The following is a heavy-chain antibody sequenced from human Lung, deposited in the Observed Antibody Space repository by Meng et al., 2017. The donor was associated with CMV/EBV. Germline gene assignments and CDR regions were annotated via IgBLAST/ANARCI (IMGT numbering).Heavy chain of an antibody. CDR3: ARDGASITIFGVAAYWYFDL. V-gene: IGHV3-30*04. Sequence: GGSXRLXCAASGFTFSSYAMHWVRQAPGKGLEWVAVISYDGSNKYYADSVKGRFTISRDNSKNTLYLQMNSLRAEDTAVYYCARDGASITIFGVAAYWYFDLWXRGTXV. CDR2: ISYDGSNK. CDR1: GFTFSSYA. D-gene: IGHD3-3*01. J-gene: IGHJ2*01.